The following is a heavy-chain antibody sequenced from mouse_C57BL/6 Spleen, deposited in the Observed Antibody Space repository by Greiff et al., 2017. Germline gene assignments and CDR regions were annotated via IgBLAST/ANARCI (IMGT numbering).Heavy chain of an antibody. Sequence: VQLQQSDAELVKPGASVKISCKVSGYTFTDHTIHWMKQRPEQGLEWIGYIYPRDGSTKYNEKFKGKATLTADKSSSTAYMQLNSLTSEDSAVYCCAREGDGYYGYFDYWGQGTTLTVSS. CDR3: AREGDGYYGYFDY. V-gene: IGHV1-78*01. D-gene: IGHD2-3*01. CDR2: IYPRDGST. CDR1: GYTFTDHT. J-gene: IGHJ2*01.